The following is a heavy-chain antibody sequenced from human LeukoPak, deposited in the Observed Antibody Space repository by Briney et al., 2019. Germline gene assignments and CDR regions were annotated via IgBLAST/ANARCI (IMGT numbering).Heavy chain of an antibody. CDR1: GFTFSRNA. CDR2: ISSSSSYI. D-gene: IGHD2-21*02. CDR3: ARAASGREDQPLLYYFDY. Sequence: PGGSLRLSCAASGFTFSRNAMNWVRQAPGKGLEWVSSISSSSSYIYYADSVKGRFTISRDNAKNSLYLQMNSLRAEDTAVYYCARAASGREDQPLLYYFDYWGQGTLVTVSS. V-gene: IGHV3-21*01. J-gene: IGHJ4*02.